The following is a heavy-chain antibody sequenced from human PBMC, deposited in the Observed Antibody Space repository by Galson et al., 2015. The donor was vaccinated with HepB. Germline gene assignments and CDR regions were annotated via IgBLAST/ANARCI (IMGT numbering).Heavy chain of an antibody. CDR1: GFTFSNYA. CDR2: ISYDGSNK. V-gene: IGHV3-30*04. Sequence: SLRLSCAASGFTFSNYAIHWVRQAPGKGLEWVAVISYDGSNKYYADSVKGRFTISRDNSKNTLYVQMNSLRAEDTAVYYCARDHDSSSSRLVSSHTYFYYGMDVWGQGTTVTVSS. J-gene: IGHJ6*02. D-gene: IGHD6-6*01. CDR3: ARDHDSSSSRLVSSHTYFYYGMDV.